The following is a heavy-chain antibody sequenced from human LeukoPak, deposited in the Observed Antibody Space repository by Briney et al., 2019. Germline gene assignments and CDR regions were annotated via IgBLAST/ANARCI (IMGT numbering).Heavy chain of an antibody. Sequence: SETLSLTCAVYGGSFSGYYWSWIRQPPGKGLEWIGEINHSGSTNYNPSLKSRVTISVDTSKNQFSLKLSSVTAADTAVYYCARGYSSSWYGRARYYFDYWGQGTLVTVSS. J-gene: IGHJ4*02. D-gene: IGHD6-13*01. CDR3: ARGYSSSWYGRARYYFDY. CDR1: GGSFSGYY. V-gene: IGHV4-34*01. CDR2: INHSGST.